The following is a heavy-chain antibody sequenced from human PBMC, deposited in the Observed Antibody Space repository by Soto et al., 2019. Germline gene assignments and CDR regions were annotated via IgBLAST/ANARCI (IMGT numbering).Heavy chain of an antibody. Sequence: EVQLLESGGGLVQPGGSLRLSCVGSGFFFSSYTMTWVRQAPGKGLEWVSSFSATSENTYYADSVRGRFTISSDNSKNTLFLQMNSLTAEDTAMYYCAKARDQQWVRLPFDYWGQGILVIVSS. CDR1: GFFFSSYT. J-gene: IGHJ4*02. CDR2: FSATSENT. D-gene: IGHD6-19*01. CDR3: AKARDQQWVRLPFDY. V-gene: IGHV3-23*01.